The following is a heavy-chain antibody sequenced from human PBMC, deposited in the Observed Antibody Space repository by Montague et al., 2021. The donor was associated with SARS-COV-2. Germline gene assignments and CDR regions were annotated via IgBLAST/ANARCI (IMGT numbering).Heavy chain of an antibody. CDR2: IYYSGST. CDR3: ARSPTSYYYDSKAAPATPDAFDI. CDR1: GGSISSSSYY. V-gene: IGHV4-39*01. Sequence: SETLSLTCTVSGGSISSSSYYWGWIRQPPGKGLEWIGSIYYSGSTYYNPSLKSRVTISVDTSKNKFSLKLSSVTAADTAVYYCARSPTSYYYDSKAAPATPDAFDIWGRGTMVTVSS. J-gene: IGHJ3*02. D-gene: IGHD3-22*01.